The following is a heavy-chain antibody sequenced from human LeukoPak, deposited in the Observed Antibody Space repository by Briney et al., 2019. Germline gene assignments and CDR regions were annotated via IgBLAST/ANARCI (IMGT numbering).Heavy chain of an antibody. Sequence: PGGSLRLSCAASGFTFSSYWMSWVRQAAGKGLEWVANIKQDGSEKYYVDSVKGRFTISRDNAKNPLYLQMDSLRAEDTAVYYCARGSDYSFIYWGQGTLVTVSS. CDR3: ARGSDYSFIY. J-gene: IGHJ4*02. CDR1: GFTFSSYW. CDR2: IKQDGSEK. V-gene: IGHV3-7*01. D-gene: IGHD2-21*01.